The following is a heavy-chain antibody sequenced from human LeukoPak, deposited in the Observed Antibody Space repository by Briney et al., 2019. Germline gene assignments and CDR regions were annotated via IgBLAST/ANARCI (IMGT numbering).Heavy chain of an antibody. V-gene: IGHV4-59*08. J-gene: IGHJ6*03. Sequence: PSETLSLTCTVSGGSISSYYWNWIRQPPGKGLEWIGHISYSGSTNYNPSLKSRLTMSVDTSKNQFSLKLSSVTAADTAIYYCARTPPIEPYYYVDVWGTGTTVTVSS. D-gene: IGHD2-15*01. CDR3: ARTPPIEPYYYVDV. CDR1: GGSISSYY. CDR2: ISYSGST.